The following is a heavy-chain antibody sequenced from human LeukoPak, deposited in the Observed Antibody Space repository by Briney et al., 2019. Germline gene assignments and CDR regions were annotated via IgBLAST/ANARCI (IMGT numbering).Heavy chain of an antibody. CDR1: GGSISSSNW. CDR2: IYHSGST. J-gene: IGHJ4*02. CDR3: ARDKWELHRVFDY. V-gene: IGHV4-4*02. D-gene: IGHD1-26*01. Sequence: SSETLSLTCAVSGGSISSSNWWSWVRQPPGKGLEWIGEIYHSGSTNYNPSLKSRVTISVDKSKNQFSLKLSSVTAADTAVYYCARDKWELHRVFDYWGQGTLVTVPS.